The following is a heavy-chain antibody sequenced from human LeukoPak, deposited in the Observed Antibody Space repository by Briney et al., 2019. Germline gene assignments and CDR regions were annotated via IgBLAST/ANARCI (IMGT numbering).Heavy chain of an antibody. J-gene: IGHJ6*02. CDR1: GFSFSNYW. Sequence: GGSLRLSCAASGFSFSNYWMHWVRQAPGEGLVWVSRINSDATTTSYADSVKGRFTISRDNSKNTLYLQMNSLRAEDTAVYYCARGGPYYYYYGMDVWGQGTTVTVSS. CDR2: INSDATTT. V-gene: IGHV3-74*01. CDR3: ARGGPYYYYYGMDV.